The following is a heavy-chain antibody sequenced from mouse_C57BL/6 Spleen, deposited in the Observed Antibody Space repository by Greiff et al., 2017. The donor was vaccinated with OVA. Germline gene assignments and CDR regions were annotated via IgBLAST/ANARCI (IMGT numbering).Heavy chain of an antibody. V-gene: IGHV3-6*01. CDR2: ISYDGSN. J-gene: IGHJ3*01. D-gene: IGHD1-1*01. CDR3: ATYGSSYRAWFAY. CDR1: GYSITSGYY. Sequence: DVQLQESGPGLVKPSQSLSLTCSVTGYSITSGYYWNWIRQFPGNKLEWMGYISYDGSNNYNPSLKNRISITRDTSKNQFFLKLNSVTTEDTATYYCATYGSSYRAWFAYWGQGTLVTVSA.